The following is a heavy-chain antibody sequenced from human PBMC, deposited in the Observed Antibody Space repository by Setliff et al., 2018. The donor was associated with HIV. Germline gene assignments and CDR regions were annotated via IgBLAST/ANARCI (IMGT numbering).Heavy chain of an antibody. D-gene: IGHD2-15*01. CDR2: INTNTGNP. V-gene: IGHV7-4-1*02. CDR3: AREVVVAGVHYYNMDV. Sequence: ASVKVSCKASGYTFSDYFLHWVRQAPGQGLEWMGWINTNTGNPTYAQGFTGRFVFSLDTSVSTAYLQISSLKAEDTAVYYCAREVVVAGVHYYNMDVWGQGTMVTVSS. J-gene: IGHJ6*03. CDR1: GYTFSDYF.